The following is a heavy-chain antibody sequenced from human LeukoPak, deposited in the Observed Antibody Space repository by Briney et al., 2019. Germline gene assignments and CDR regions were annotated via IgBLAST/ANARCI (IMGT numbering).Heavy chain of an antibody. Sequence: PGGSLRLSCAASGFTFSSYSMNWVHQAPGKGLEWVSSISSSSSYIYYADSVKGRFTISRDNAKNSLYLQMNSLRAEDTAVYYCARGAAQQLVNYWGQGTLVTVSS. CDR2: ISSSSSYI. J-gene: IGHJ4*02. D-gene: IGHD6-13*01. CDR3: ARGAAQQLVNY. V-gene: IGHV3-21*01. CDR1: GFTFSSYS.